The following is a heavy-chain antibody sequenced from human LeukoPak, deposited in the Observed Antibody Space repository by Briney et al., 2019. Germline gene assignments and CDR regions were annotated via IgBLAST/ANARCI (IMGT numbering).Heavy chain of an antibody. CDR3: SRSWRFCSGGGCYPIHH. D-gene: IGHD2-15*01. V-gene: IGHV1-2*02. J-gene: IGHJ5*02. Sequence: SAVKLSCTAAGYTFTSYDINWVRQAPGQGLGLMWWFNPNSGGTNYAQKVQGRVTMTRDTSISTAYMELSRLRLKAAAAYYCSRSWRFCSGGGCYPIHHWGQGPLVTVSS. CDR2: FNPNSGGT. CDR1: GYTFTSYD.